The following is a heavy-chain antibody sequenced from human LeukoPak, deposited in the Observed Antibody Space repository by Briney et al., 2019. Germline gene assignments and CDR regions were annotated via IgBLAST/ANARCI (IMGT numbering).Heavy chain of an antibody. CDR3: AIHRGSRSSTWYFDS. CDR2: ISGGGTST. J-gene: IGHJ4*02. CDR1: GFTIVSYA. D-gene: IGHD6-13*01. Sequence: GGSLRLSYAASGFTIVSYAMNWVRQAPGKGLEWVSSISGGGTSTYYADSVKGRVTLSRDNSKNTLYLQMNSLRAEDTAVYYCAIHRGSRSSTWYFDSWGQGTLVTVPS. V-gene: IGHV3-23*01.